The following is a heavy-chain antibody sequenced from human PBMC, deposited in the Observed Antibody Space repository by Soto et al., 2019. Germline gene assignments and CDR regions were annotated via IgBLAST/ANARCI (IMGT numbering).Heavy chain of an antibody. CDR3: ARHRYGDHDDAFDI. D-gene: IGHD4-17*01. V-gene: IGHV4-59*08. CDR1: GGSISTYY. J-gene: IGHJ3*02. Sequence: QVQLQESGPGLVKPSETLSLTCTVSGGSISTYYWSWIRQPPGKGLEWIGYIYYSGRTNYNPSLKSRVTISVDTSKNQFSLKLSSVIAADTAVYYCARHRYGDHDDAFDIWGQGTMVTVSS. CDR2: IYYSGRT.